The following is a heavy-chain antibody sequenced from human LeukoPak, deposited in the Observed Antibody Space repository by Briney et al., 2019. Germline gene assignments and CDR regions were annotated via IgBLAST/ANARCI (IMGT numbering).Heavy chain of an antibody. CDR3: AKSYYYGSGSYYDFDY. CDR1: GFTLDYYA. D-gene: IGHD3-10*01. V-gene: IGHV3-9*01. J-gene: IGHJ4*02. CDR2: ISWNSGSI. Sequence: FLELSCAASGFTLDYYAMHWVRQAPGKGPEGVLGISWNSGSIGYADSVKGRFTISRDNAKNSLYLQMNSLRAEDTALYYCAKSYYYGSGSYYDFDYWGQGTLVTVSS.